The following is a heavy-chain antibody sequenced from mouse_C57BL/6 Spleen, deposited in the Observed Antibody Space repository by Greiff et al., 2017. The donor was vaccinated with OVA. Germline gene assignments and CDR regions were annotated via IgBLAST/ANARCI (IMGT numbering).Heavy chain of an antibody. CDR1: GYTFTDYY. D-gene: IGHD2-3*01. V-gene: IGHV1-26*01. CDR2: INPNNGGT. CDR3: AREGWAGYAMDY. Sequence: EVKLQQSGPELVKPGASVKISCKASGYTFTDYYMNWVKQSHGKSLEWIGDINPNNGGTSYNQKFKGKATLTVDKSSSTAYMELRSLTSEDSAVYYCAREGWAGYAMDYWGQGTSVTVSS. J-gene: IGHJ4*01.